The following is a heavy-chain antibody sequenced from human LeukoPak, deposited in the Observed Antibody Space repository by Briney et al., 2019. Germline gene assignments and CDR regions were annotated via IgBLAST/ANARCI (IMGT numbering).Heavy chain of an antibody. J-gene: IGHJ4*02. V-gene: IGHV3-7*01. CDR3: VTDQTGRHPYFFDY. Sequence: GGSLRLSCAASGFNFSTYWMTWVRQVLGKGLEWVANIKEDGSEIYYVDAVKGRFSISRDNAKTSLYLQMNNLSVADTAVYSCVTDQTGRHPYFFDYWGQGTLVTVSS. CDR2: IKEDGSEI. CDR1: GFNFSTYW. D-gene: IGHD3-10*01.